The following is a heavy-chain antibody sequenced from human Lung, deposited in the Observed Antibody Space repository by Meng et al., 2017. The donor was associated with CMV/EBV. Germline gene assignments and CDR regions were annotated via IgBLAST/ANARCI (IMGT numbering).Heavy chain of an antibody. CDR1: FTFSSYS. J-gene: IGHJ4*02. D-gene: IGHD3-3*01. Sequence: FTFSSYSMNWVRQAPGKGLEWVSSISSSSYIYYADSVKGRFTISRDNAKNSLYLQMNSLRAEDTAVYYCARDSRVTIFGVVNYFDYWGQGTLVTVSS. CDR2: ISSSSYI. CDR3: ARDSRVTIFGVVNYFDY. V-gene: IGHV3-21*01.